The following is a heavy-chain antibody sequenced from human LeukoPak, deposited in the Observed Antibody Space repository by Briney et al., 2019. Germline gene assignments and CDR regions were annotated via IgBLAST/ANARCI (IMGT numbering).Heavy chain of an antibody. D-gene: IGHD3-22*01. CDR2: ISAYNGNT. Sequence: ASMKVSCKASGYTFTSYGISWVRQAPGQGLEWMGWISAYNGNTNYAQKLQGRVTMTTDTSTSTAYMELRSLRSDDTAVYYCARFTYYYDSSGWGALDYWGQGTLVTVSS. CDR1: GYTFTSYG. CDR3: ARFTYYYDSSGWGALDY. J-gene: IGHJ4*02. V-gene: IGHV1-18*01.